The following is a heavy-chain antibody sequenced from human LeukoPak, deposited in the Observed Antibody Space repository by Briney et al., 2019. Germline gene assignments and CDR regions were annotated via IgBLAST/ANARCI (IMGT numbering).Heavy chain of an antibody. V-gene: IGHV3-23*01. Sequence: GGSLRLSCAASGFTFRNYATSWVRQAPGKGLEWVSAIIGSGDRTYYSDSVKGRFTISRDNSKNTLYLQMNSLRAEDTALYYCANKAGYCANGVCYTPLDYWGQGTLVTVSS. J-gene: IGHJ4*02. CDR1: GFTFRNYA. CDR2: IIGSGDRT. CDR3: ANKAGYCANGVCYTPLDY. D-gene: IGHD2-8*01.